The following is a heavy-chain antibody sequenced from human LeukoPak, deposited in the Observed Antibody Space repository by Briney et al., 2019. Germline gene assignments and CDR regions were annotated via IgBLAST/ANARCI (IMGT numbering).Heavy chain of an antibody. CDR2: INPNSGGT. D-gene: IGHD3-3*01. Sequence: ASVKVSCKASGYTFTGYYMHWVRQAPGQGLEWMGWINPNSGGTNYAQKFPGRVSMTRDTSISTAYMELSRLRSDDTAVDYCARARPPPPFGVVITSLNLFVPWGQETLVTVSS. J-gene: IGHJ5*02. V-gene: IGHV1-2*02. CDR1: GYTFTGYY. CDR3: ARARPPPPFGVVITSLNLFVP.